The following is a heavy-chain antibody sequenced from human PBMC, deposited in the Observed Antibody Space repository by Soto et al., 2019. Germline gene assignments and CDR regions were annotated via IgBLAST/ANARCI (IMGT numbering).Heavy chain of an antibody. CDR2: ISAYNGNT. D-gene: IGHD6-19*01. J-gene: IGHJ5*02. CDR3: ATVAGGTEPKINNWFDP. CDR1: GHTFTSYG. Sequence: GASVKVSCKASGHTFTSYGISWVRQAPGQGLEWMGWISAYNGNTNYAQKLQGRVTMTTDTSTSTAYMELRSLRSDDTAVYYCATVAGGTEPKINNWFDPWGQGTLVTVSS. V-gene: IGHV1-18*01.